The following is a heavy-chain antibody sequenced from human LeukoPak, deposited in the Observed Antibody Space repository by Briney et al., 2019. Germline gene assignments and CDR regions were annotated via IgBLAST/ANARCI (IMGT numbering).Heavy chain of an antibody. CDR3: VRGYGPVRRVLLWFGEKPRGFDY. CDR2: IKQDGSEK. J-gene: IGHJ4*02. D-gene: IGHD3-10*01. CDR1: GFTFSSYW. V-gene: IGHV3-7*01. Sequence: GGSLRLSCAASGFTFSSYWMSWVRQAPGKGLEWVANIKQDGSEKYYVDSVEGRFTISRDNAKNSLYLQMNSLRAEDTAVYYCVRGYGPVRRVLLWFGEKPRGFDYWGQGTLVTVSS.